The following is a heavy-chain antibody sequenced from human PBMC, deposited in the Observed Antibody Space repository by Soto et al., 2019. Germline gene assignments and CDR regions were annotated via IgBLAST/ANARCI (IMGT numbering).Heavy chain of an antibody. CDR3: AIGRAYYDILTGSFDY. CDR2: ISGSGGST. J-gene: IGHJ4*02. Sequence: GGSLRLSCAASGFTFSSYAMSWVRQAPGKGLEWVSAISGSGGSTYYADSVKGRFTISRDNSKNTLYLQMNSLRAEDTAVYYCAIGRAYYDILTGSFDYWGQGTLVTVSS. CDR1: GFTFSSYA. D-gene: IGHD3-9*01. V-gene: IGHV3-23*01.